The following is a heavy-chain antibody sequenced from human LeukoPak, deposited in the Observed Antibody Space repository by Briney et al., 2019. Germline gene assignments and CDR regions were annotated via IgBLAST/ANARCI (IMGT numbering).Heavy chain of an antibody. Sequence: SETLSLTCTVSGGSISSYYWSWIRQPPGKGLEWIGYIYYSGSTNYNPSLKSRVTISVDTSKNQFSLKLSSVTAADTAVYYCARDLVVVAATADYWGQGTLVTVSS. V-gene: IGHV4-59*01. CDR2: IYYSGST. CDR3: ARDLVVVAATADY. CDR1: GGSISSYY. J-gene: IGHJ4*02. D-gene: IGHD2-15*01.